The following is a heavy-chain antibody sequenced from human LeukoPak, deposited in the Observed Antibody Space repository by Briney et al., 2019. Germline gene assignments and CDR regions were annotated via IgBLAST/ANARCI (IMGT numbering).Heavy chain of an antibody. J-gene: IGHJ4*02. CDR2: IYYSGRT. Sequence: PSETLSHTRTLSGGSLCSSSYYWGWIRQPPGKGLEWIGCIYYSGRTYYNPSLKGRVNISVDTSQNQFSLKLSSVTAADTAVYYCATGLGYCSGGSCYSGFTQAPLDYWGQGTLVTVSS. D-gene: IGHD2-15*01. V-gene: IGHV4-39*01. CDR1: GGSLCSSSYY. CDR3: ATGLGYCSGGSCYSGFTQAPLDY.